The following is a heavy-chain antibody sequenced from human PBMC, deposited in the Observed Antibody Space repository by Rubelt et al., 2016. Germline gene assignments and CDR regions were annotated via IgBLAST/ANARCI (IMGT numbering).Heavy chain of an antibody. CDR1: AGSIRSTSHY. CDR2: INHSGST. J-gene: IGHJ4*02. CDR3: AKRRYSSAWLPDS. V-gene: IGHV4-39*02. D-gene: IGHD6-19*01. Sequence: QLQLQESGPGLVKPSETLSLTCIVSAGSIRSTSHYWGWIRQPPGKGLEWIGEINHSGSTNYNPSLKSRVTISLDTSKNHFSLNGSSVTAADTAVYYCAKRRYSSAWLPDSWGQGTLVTVSS.